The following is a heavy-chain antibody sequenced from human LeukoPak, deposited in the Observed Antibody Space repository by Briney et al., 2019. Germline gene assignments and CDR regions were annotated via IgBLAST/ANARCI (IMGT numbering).Heavy chain of an antibody. CDR3: AKGRVVESILDY. J-gene: IGHJ4*02. D-gene: IGHD3-3*01. V-gene: IGHV3-23*01. CDR1: GFTFTTYA. Sequence: SGGSLRLSCAASGFTFTTYAMSWVRQIPGKGLEWVSGIPSTGSDTYYADSVKGRFTISRDNSENTLYLQMNSLRVDDTAVYYCAKGRVVESILDYWGQGVLVTVSS. CDR2: IPSTGSDT.